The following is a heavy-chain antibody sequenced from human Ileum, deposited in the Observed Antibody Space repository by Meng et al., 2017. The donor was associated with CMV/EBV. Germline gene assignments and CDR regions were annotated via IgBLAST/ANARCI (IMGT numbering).Heavy chain of an antibody. D-gene: IGHD2/OR15-2a*01. CDR1: GFTLSSYE. V-gene: IGHV3-48*03. J-gene: IGHJ5*01. Sequence: GGSLRLSCAASGFTLSSYEMNRVRQAPGKGLEWVSYISSSGSTIYYADSVKGRFTNSRDNAKNSLYLQMNSLRAEDTAVYYCAREGSTTLYYSFDPWGQGTLVTVSS. CDR2: ISSSGSTI. CDR3: AREGSTTLYYSFDP.